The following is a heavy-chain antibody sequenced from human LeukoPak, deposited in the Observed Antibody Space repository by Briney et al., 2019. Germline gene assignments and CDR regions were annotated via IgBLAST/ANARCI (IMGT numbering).Heavy chain of an antibody. CDR2: INHRGDT. Sequence: SETLSLTCAVYGGSFSAYYWSWIRQSPGKGLEWIAEINHRGDTNYNPSVKSRVSISVDTSKNQFSLKVTSLTAADTAVYYCARGPTVSETGYFDYWGQGTLVTVSS. CDR3: ARGPTVSETGYFDY. V-gene: IGHV4-34*01. J-gene: IGHJ4*03. D-gene: IGHD4-11*01. CDR1: GGSFSAYY.